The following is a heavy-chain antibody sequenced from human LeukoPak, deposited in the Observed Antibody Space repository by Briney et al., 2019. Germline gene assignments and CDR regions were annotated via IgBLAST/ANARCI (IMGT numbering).Heavy chain of an antibody. CDR3: TAPENWNDVY. D-gene: IGHD1-1*01. V-gene: IGHV3-15*01. CDR2: IKSKTDGGTT. J-gene: IGHJ4*02. CDR1: GFTFDESA. Sequence: PGGSLRLSCAASGFTFDESAMHWVRQAPGKGLEWVGRIKSKTDGGTTDYAAPVKGRFTISRDDSKNTLYLQMNSLKTEDTAVYYCTAPENWNDVYWGQGTLVTVSS.